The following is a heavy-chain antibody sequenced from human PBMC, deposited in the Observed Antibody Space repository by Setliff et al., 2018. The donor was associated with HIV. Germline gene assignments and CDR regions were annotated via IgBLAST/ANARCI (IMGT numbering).Heavy chain of an antibody. D-gene: IGHD6-19*01. J-gene: IGHJ6*03. V-gene: IGHV5-51*01. CDR1: GYTFTNYW. CDR3: VRHRSAVAGTRIGYCYYMDV. CDR2: IYPGDSDI. Sequence: GESLKISCEASGYTFTNYWIGWVRQMPGKGLEWTGIIYPGDSDIIYSPSFQGQVTISADKSITTAYLQWSSLKASDTAIYYCVRHRSAVAGTRIGYCYYMDVWGKGTTVTVSS.